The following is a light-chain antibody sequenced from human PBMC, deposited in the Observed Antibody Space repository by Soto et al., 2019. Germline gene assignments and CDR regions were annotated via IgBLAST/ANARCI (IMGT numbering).Light chain of an antibody. CDR1: QSISTW. Sequence: DIQMTQSPSTLSASVGDRVTITCRASQSISTWFAWYQQKPGKAPTLLTYPASSLASGVPSRFSGSGSGTEFTLTISSLQPADFATDHCQQYNSYPRTFGQGTKVEIK. CDR3: QQYNSYPRT. J-gene: IGKJ1*01. V-gene: IGKV1-5*01. CDR2: PAS.